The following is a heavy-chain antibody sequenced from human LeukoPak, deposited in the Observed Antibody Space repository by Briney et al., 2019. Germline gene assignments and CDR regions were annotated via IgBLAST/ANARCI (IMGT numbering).Heavy chain of an antibody. CDR1: GGSISSYY. Sequence: SETLSLTCTVSGGSISSYYWSWIRQPPGKGLEWIGYIYYSGSTNYNPSLKSRVTISVDTSKNQFSLKLSSVTAADTAAYYCARGDYVWGSLDYWGQGTLVTVSS. CDR2: IYYSGST. D-gene: IGHD3-16*01. CDR3: ARGDYVWGSLDY. V-gene: IGHV4-59*01. J-gene: IGHJ4*02.